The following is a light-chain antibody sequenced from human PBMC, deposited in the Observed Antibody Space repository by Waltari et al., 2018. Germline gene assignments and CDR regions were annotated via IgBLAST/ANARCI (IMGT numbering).Light chain of an antibody. CDR3: QHYYDNPYS. V-gene: IGKV1-6*01. CDR1: QNIYSN. Sequence: IQLTKSPSAFSASVGDRVTISCRASQNIYSNLAWYQQKPGKAPKLLIYAASSLQSAIPSRFSGSGSGTDFTLTISSLQPEDSAAYYCQHYYDNPYSFGQGTKVEIK. J-gene: IGKJ2*03. CDR2: AAS.